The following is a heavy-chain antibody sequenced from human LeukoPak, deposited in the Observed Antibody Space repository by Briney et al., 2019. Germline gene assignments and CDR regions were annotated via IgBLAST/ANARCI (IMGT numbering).Heavy chain of an antibody. J-gene: IGHJ6*03. V-gene: IGHV1-18*01. CDR3: ARSGIVGASTDYYMDV. D-gene: IGHD1-26*01. CDR2: ISDYNGNT. CDR1: GYTFTSYR. Sequence: ASVTVSCKASGYTFTSYRISWVRQAPGKGLEWMGRISDYNGNTNYAQKFQGRVTMTRDTSISTAYMELSRLRSDDTAVYYCARSGIVGASTDYYMDVWGKGTTVTVSS.